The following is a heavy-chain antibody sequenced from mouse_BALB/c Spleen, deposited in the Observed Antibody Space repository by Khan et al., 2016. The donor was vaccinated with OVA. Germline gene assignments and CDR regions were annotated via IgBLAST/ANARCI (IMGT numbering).Heavy chain of an antibody. CDR2: ISSGGST. V-gene: IGHV5-6-5*01. Sequence: DVKLVESGGGLVKPGGSLKVSCAASGFTFSNYGMSWVRQTPEKRLEWVASISSGGSTYYPDSAKGRFTISRDNARNILYLQMSSLRSEDTAMYYCARDYWFVYWGQGTLVTVSA. J-gene: IGHJ3*01. CDR3: ARDYWFVY. CDR1: GFTFSNYG.